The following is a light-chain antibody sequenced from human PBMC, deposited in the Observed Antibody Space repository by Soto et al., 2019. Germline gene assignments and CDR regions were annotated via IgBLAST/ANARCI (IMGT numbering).Light chain of an antibody. CDR2: DVS. CDR1: GSDVGAYNY. Sequence: QSAPTQPASVSGSPGQSIAISCTGTGSDVGAYNYVSWYQQHPGKAPKLIIFDVSSRPSGVSDRFSGSKSGNTASLTISGLQPDDESDYYCSSYTGSTTLVFGGGTKLTVL. CDR3: SSYTGSTTLV. J-gene: IGLJ2*01. V-gene: IGLV2-14*01.